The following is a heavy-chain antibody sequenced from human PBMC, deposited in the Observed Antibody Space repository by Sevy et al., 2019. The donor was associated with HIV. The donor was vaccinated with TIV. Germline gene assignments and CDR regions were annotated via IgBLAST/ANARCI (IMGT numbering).Heavy chain of an antibody. Sequence: SETLSLTCAAYGGSFSGYYWNWIRQSPGKGLEWIGEINHSGSTHYNPSLKSRVTISVGTSKNQFSLRLNSVTAADTAVYYCARAPPVVVVPGAPSWFDPWGQGTLVTVSS. CDR1: GGSFSGYY. CDR2: INHSGST. D-gene: IGHD2-2*01. V-gene: IGHV4-34*01. J-gene: IGHJ5*02. CDR3: ARAPPVVVVPGAPSWFDP.